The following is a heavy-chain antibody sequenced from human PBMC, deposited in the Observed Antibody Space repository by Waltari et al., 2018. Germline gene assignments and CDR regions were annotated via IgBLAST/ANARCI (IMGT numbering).Heavy chain of an antibody. Sequence: QVQLVESGGGVVQPGRSLRLSCAASGFTFSSYAMPWVRQAPGKGLEWVAVISYDGSNKYYADSVKGRFTISRDNSKNTLYLQMNSLRAEDTAVYYCARAPYDSSGYYKVDYWGQGTLVTVSS. CDR1: GFTFSSYA. D-gene: IGHD3-22*01. V-gene: IGHV3-30*01. J-gene: IGHJ4*02. CDR3: ARAPYDSSGYYKVDY. CDR2: ISYDGSNK.